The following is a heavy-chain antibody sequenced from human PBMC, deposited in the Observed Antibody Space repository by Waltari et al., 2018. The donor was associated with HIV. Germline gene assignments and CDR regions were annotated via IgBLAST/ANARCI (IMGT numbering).Heavy chain of an antibody. D-gene: IGHD3-22*01. CDR1: GGSISSLSYY. CDR2: IYTSGST. Sequence: QVQLQESGPGLVTPSQTLSLTCTVSGGSISSLSYYWSWFRQPAGKGLEWIGRIYTSGSTNYNPSLKSRVTISVDTSKNQFSLKLSSVTAADTAVYYCAADSSGYLDASDIWGQGTMVTVSS. J-gene: IGHJ3*02. V-gene: IGHV4-61*02. CDR3: AADSSGYLDASDI.